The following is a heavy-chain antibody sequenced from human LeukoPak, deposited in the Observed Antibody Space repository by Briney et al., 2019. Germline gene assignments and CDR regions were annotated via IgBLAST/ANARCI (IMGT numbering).Heavy chain of an antibody. CDR3: ARVGTYYRSLDS. D-gene: IGHD3-10*01. CDR1: GGSINDDS. CDR2: IYHSGGT. Sequence: SETLSLTCTVSGGSINDDSWNWIRQPPGQGLEWIGYIYHSGGTNYNPSPKSRVTISLDTSKNQFSLKLSSVTAADTAVYYCARVGTYYRSLDSWGQGTLVTVSS. V-gene: IGHV4-59*01. J-gene: IGHJ4*02.